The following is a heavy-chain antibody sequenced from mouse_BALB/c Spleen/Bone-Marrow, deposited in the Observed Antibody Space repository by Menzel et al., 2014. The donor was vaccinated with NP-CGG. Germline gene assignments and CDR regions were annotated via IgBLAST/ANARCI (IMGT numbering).Heavy chain of an antibody. CDR2: IYPGSGST. J-gene: IGHJ3*01. V-gene: IGHV1-55*01. Sequence: LVKPGTSVKLSCKASGYNFTGYWINWVKLRPGQGLEWIGDIYPGSGSTNYNEKFKSKATLTVDTSSSTAYMQLSGLASEDSALYYCARFSQLGLLAYWGQGTLVTVSA. CDR3: ARFSQLGLLAY. CDR1: GYNFTGYW. D-gene: IGHD3-1*01.